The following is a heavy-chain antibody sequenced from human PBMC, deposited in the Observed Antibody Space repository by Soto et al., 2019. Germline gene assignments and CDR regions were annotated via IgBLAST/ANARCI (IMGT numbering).Heavy chain of an antibody. CDR3: ARVRSSGYYRYFDY. CDR1: GGSISSGGYY. V-gene: IGHV4-31*03. D-gene: IGHD3-22*01. J-gene: IGHJ4*02. CDR2: IYYSGST. Sequence: QVQLQESGPGLVKPSQTLSLTCTVSGGSISSGGYYWSWIRQHPGKGREWIGYIYYSGSTYYNPSLKSRVTISVDTSKNQFSLKLSSVTAADTAVYYCARVRSSGYYRYFDYWGQGTLVTVSS.